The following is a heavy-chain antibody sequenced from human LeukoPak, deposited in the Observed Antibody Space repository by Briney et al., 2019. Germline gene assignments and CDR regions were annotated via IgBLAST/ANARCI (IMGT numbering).Heavy chain of an antibody. CDR3: ARGLGGYDAGDPTHWFDP. CDR2: IYYSGST. D-gene: IGHD5-12*01. V-gene: IGHV4-59*01. CDR1: GGSISSYY. Sequence: SETLSLTCTVSGGSISSYYWSWIRQPPGKGLEWIGYIYYSGSTNYNPSLKSRVTISVDTSKNQFSLKLSSVTAADTAVYYCARGLGGYDAGDPTHWFDPWGQGTLVTVSS. J-gene: IGHJ5*02.